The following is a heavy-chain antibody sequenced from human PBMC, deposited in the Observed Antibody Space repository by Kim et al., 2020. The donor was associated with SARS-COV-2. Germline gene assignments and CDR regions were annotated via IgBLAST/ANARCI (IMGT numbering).Heavy chain of an antibody. Sequence: SETLSLTCTVSGVSISSYYWSWIRQPPGKGLEWIGYIYYSGSADYNPSLKSRVTISVDTSKNQFSLKLSSVTAADTAVYYCARGKFAPNYWGQGTLVTFS. CDR2: IYYSGSA. CDR3: ARGKFAPNY. CDR1: GVSISSYY. J-gene: IGHJ4*02. V-gene: IGHV4-59*01.